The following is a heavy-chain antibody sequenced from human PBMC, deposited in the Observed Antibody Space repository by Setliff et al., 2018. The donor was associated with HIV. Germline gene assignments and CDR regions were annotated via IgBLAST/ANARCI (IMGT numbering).Heavy chain of an antibody. CDR1: GYRFTSHW. V-gene: IGHV5-51*01. CDR2: IYLGDSET. D-gene: IGHD1-1*01. Sequence: PGESLKISCKGSGYRFTSHWIAWVRQMPGKGLEWMGIIYLGDSETRYSPSFQGQVTFSADKTVSTAYLQWSSLKPSDTAMYYCAREIRTIEGGALDIWGQGTLVTVSS. CDR3: AREIRTIEGGALDI. J-gene: IGHJ3*02.